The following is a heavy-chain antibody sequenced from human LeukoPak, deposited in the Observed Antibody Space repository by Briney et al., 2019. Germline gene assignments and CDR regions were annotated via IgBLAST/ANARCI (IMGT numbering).Heavy chain of an antibody. CDR3: ARVAPSSPCFDY. J-gene: IGHJ4*02. Sequence: ASVKVSCKASGYTFTIYDINWVRQATGQGLEWMGWMNPNSGNTGYAQKFQGRVTMTRNTSISTAYMELSSLRSEDTAVYYCARVAPSSPCFDYWGQGTLVTVSS. V-gene: IGHV1-8*01. D-gene: IGHD6-6*01. CDR2: MNPNSGNT. CDR1: GYTFTIYD.